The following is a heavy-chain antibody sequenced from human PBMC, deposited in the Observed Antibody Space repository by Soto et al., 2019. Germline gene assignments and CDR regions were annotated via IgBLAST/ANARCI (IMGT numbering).Heavy chain of an antibody. D-gene: IGHD2-2*01. V-gene: IGHV4-34*01. J-gene: IGHJ3*01. Sequence: QLQLQRRGAGLLRPSETLSLTCVVSGGPFRGYYWSWIRQSPGKGLEWIGEINHSGSSNSNPSLKSRVTISVDMSKTQCSMNLPSVPSADAAVYYCARGRGFMSRNALDLWGQGTRVIVSS. CDR1: GGPFRGYY. CDR3: ARGRGFMSRNALDL. CDR2: INHSGSS.